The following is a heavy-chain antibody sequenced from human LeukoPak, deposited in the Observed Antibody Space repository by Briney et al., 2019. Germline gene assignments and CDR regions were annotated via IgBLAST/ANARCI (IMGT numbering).Heavy chain of an antibody. CDR2: IYHSGST. CDR3: ALDRGYSSGTRA. J-gene: IGHJ5*02. Sequence: SETLSLTCAVSGGSITSSNWWSWVRQPPGKGLEWIGEIYHSGSTNYIPSLRSRVTISVDKSKNQFSLKLTSVTAADTAVYYCALDRGYSSGTRAWGQGTLVTVSS. D-gene: IGHD5-18*01. V-gene: IGHV4-4*02. CDR1: GGSITSSNW.